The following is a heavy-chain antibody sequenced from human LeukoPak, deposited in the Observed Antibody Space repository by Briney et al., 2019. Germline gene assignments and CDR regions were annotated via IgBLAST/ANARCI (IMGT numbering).Heavy chain of an antibody. D-gene: IGHD4-17*01. Sequence: RGGSLRLSCAASGFTFSSYAMHWVRQAPGKGLEWVAVISYDGSNKYYADSVKGRFTISRDNSKNTLYLQMNSLRAEDTAVYYCARVPFFTTVTNWFDPWGQGTLVTVSS. CDR3: ARVPFFTTVTNWFDP. V-gene: IGHV3-30-3*01. CDR1: GFTFSSYA. J-gene: IGHJ5*02. CDR2: ISYDGSNK.